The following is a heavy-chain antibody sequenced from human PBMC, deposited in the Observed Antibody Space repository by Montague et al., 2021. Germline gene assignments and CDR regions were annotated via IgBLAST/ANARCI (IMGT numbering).Heavy chain of an antibody. CDR1: GDSDGVVEL. CDR3: ARGWQKRFDP. V-gene: IGHV6-1*01. Sequence: CAISGDSDGVVELRRRSEEHTSSRHPDCMGVSCFMLKKNNEYAISVKSRITVNPDTSKNQFSLLLNSVTPEDTAVYYCARGWQKRFDPWGQGTLVTVSS. D-gene: IGHD5-24*01. CDR2: SCFMLKKNN. J-gene: IGHJ5*02.